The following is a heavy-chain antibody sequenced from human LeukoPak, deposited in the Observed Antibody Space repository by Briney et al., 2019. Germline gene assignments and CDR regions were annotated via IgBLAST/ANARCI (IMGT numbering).Heavy chain of an antibody. Sequence: GGSLRLSCAASGFTFSSYAMHWVRQAPGKGLEWVAVISYGGSNKYYADFVKGRFTISRDNSKNTLYLQMNSLRAEDAAVYYCARSLKRELLRTYFDYWGQGTLVTVSS. J-gene: IGHJ4*02. CDR2: ISYGGSNK. CDR1: GFTFSSYA. V-gene: IGHV3-30*03. CDR3: ARSLKRELLRTYFDY. D-gene: IGHD1-26*01.